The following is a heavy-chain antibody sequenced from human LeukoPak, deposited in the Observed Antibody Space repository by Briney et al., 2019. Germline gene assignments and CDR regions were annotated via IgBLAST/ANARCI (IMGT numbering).Heavy chain of an antibody. D-gene: IGHD6-19*01. V-gene: IGHV3-23*01. CDR3: AKGTSSDWYRDGASLFDY. J-gene: IGHJ4*02. CDR1: GFTFSSYA. CDR2: ISGSGSST. Sequence: PGGSLRLSCAASGFTFSSYAMSWVRQAPGKGLQWVSAISGSGSSTYYADSVKGRFTISRDNSKNTLYLQMNSLRAEDTAVYYCAKGTSSDWYRDGASLFDYWGQGTLVTVSS.